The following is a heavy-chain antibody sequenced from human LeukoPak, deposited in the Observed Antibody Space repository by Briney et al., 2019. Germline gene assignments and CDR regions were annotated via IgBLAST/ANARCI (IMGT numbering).Heavy chain of an antibody. V-gene: IGHV3-74*01. CDR2: INSDGSST. CDR1: GFTFSSYW. J-gene: IGHJ6*03. D-gene: IGHD3-10*01. Sequence: GWSLRLSCAASGFTFSSYWMHWVRQAPGKGLVWVSRINSDGSSTSYADSVKGRFTISRDNAKNTLYLQMNSLRAEDTAVYYCAGVRERYYYYMDVWGKGTTVTISS. CDR3: AGVRERYYYYMDV.